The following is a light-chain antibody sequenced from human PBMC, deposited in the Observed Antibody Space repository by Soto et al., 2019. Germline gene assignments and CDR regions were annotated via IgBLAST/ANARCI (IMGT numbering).Light chain of an antibody. CDR1: GATSD. V-gene: IGLV1-40*01. Sequence: QSALTQPPSVSGAPGQRVTISCIGATSDAHWYQHLPGTAPKLLIYGNNNRPSGVPDRFSGSKSGTSASLAITGLQAEDEADYYCQSFDSSLSALYVFGTGTQLTVL. CDR2: GNN. CDR3: QSFDSSLSALYV. J-gene: IGLJ1*01.